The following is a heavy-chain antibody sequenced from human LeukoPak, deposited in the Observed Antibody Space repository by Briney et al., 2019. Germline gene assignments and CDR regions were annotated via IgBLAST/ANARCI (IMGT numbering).Heavy chain of an antibody. CDR1: GGTFSSYA. D-gene: IGHD4-17*01. CDR2: IIPIFGTA. J-gene: IGHJ2*01. Sequence: SVKVSCKASGGTFSSYAISWVRQAPGQGLEWMGGIIPIFGTANYAQKFQGRVTITTDESTSTAYMELSSLRSEDTAVYYCARDPLYGDYEDWYFDLWGRGTLVTVSS. CDR3: ARDPLYGDYEDWYFDL. V-gene: IGHV1-69*05.